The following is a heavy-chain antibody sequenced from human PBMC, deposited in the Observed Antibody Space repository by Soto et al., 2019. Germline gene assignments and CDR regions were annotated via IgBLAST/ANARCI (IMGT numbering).Heavy chain of an antibody. Sequence: EASVKVSCKASGYTFTNYYVHWVRQAPGQGLEWMGVINPSGGDTNYAQNFQGRVSMTSDTSTSTIYMELSSLRSEDTAVYYCARDYYLGSGCFDYWGQGTLVTVSS. D-gene: IGHD3-22*01. CDR3: ARDYYLGSGCFDY. V-gene: IGHV1-46*01. CDR1: GYTFTNYY. J-gene: IGHJ4*02. CDR2: INPSGGDT.